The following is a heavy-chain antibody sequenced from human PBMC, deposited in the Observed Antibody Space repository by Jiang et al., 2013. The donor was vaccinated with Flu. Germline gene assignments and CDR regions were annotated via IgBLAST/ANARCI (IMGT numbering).Heavy chain of an antibody. D-gene: IGHD3/OR15-3a*01. CDR2: IDWDDDK. V-gene: IGHV2-70*04. J-gene: IGHJ4*02. CDR3: ARTGSDYYFDY. Sequence: TLTCTFSGFSLSTSGMRVSWIRQPPGKALEWLARIDWDDDKFYSTSLKTRLTISKDTSKNQVVLTMTNMDPVDTATYYCARTGSDYYFDYWGPGNPGHRLL. CDR1: GFSLSTSGMR.